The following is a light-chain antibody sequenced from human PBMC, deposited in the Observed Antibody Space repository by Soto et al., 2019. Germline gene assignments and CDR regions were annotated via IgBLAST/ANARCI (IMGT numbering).Light chain of an antibody. CDR1: HSISNF. CDR2: AAS. V-gene: IGKV1-39*01. Sequence: IQMTQSPSSLSASVGDRVSINCLASHSISNFLNWYQHKPGQAPKILIFAASTLHGGVPSRFSGSGSGTDFTLTITSLQPEDFASYYCQERYNSRGPFGPGTKVEIK. J-gene: IGKJ1*01. CDR3: QERYNSRGP.